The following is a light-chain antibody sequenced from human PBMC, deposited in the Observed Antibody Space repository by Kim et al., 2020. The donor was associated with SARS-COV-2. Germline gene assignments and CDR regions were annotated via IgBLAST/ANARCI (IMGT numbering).Light chain of an antibody. Sequence: ASVGDRVTITCPASQDSSSWLASYQQKPGKTPKLLVSAASSLQSGVPSRFSGSGSGADFTLTISSLQPEDFASYYCQRADSFPLGFGGGTKVEIK. V-gene: IGKV1-12*01. J-gene: IGKJ4*01. CDR1: QDSSSW. CDR3: QRADSFPLG. CDR2: AAS.